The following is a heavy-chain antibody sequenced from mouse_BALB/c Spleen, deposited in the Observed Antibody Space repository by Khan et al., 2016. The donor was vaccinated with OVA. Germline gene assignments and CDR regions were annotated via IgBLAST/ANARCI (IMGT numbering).Heavy chain of an antibody. D-gene: IGHD2-10*01. V-gene: IGHV2-6-7*01. J-gene: IGHJ4*01. CDR1: GFSLTGYG. CDR2: IWGDGST. CDR3: ARAYYGNYREAMDY. Sequence: QVQLKESGPGLVAPSQSLSITCTVSGFSLTGYGVNWVRQPPGKGLEWLGMIWGDGSTDYNSALKSRLSISKDNSKSQVFLKMIRLQTDDTARYYCARAYYGNYREAMDYWGQGTSVTVSS.